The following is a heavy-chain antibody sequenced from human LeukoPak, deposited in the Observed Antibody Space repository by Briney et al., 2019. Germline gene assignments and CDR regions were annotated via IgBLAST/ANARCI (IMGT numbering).Heavy chain of an antibody. J-gene: IGHJ4*02. CDR1: GFTVSSNY. D-gene: IGHD3-22*01. CDR2: IYSGGST. Sequence: GGSLRLSCAASGFTVSSNYMSWVRQAPGKGLEWVSVIYSGGSTYYADSVKGRFTISRDNSKNTLYLQMNSLRAEDTAVYYCASRETYYYDSSGYYGEIDYWGQGTLVTASS. V-gene: IGHV3-53*01. CDR3: ASRETYYYDSSGYYGEIDY.